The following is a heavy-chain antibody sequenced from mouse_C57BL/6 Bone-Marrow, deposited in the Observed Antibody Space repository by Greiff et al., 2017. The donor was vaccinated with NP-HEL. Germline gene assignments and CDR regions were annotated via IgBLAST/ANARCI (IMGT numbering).Heavy chain of an antibody. J-gene: IGHJ4*01. Sequence: EVQLQQSGAELVRPGASVKLSCTASGFNIKDDYMHWVKQRPEQGLEWIGWIDPENGDTEYASKFQGKATITADTSSNTAYLQLSSLTSEDTAVYYCTTLRVYYAMDYWGQGTSVTASS. CDR3: TTLRVYYAMDY. V-gene: IGHV14-4*01. CDR2: IDPENGDT. CDR1: GFNIKDDY.